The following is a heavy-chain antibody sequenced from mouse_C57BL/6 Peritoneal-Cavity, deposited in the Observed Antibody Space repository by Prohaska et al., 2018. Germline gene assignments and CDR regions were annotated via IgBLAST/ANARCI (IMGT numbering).Heavy chain of an antibody. D-gene: IGHD1-1*01. CDR1: GFSLTSYA. J-gene: IGHJ1*03. V-gene: IGHV2-9-1*01. Sequence: LVAPSQSPSITCTVSGFSLTSYAISWVRQPPGKGLEWLGVIWTGGGTNYNSALKSRLSISKDNSKSQVFLKMNSLQTDDTARYYCARIDYYGSSYEYFDVWGTGTTVTVSS. CDR3: ARIDYYGSSYEYFDV. CDR2: IWTGGGT.